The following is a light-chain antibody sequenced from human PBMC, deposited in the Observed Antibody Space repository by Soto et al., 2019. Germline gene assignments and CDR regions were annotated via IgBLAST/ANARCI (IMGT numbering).Light chain of an antibody. V-gene: IGKV1-5*01. Sequence: DIQMTQSPSTLSASVGDRVTVTCRASQSINTWLAWYQQKPGKAPKLLIYDASCLQSGVPSRFTGRGSGTDFTLTISSLQPDDFATYYCQQYNSYSRTFGQGTKVEIK. CDR2: DAS. CDR3: QQYNSYSRT. CDR1: QSINTW. J-gene: IGKJ1*01.